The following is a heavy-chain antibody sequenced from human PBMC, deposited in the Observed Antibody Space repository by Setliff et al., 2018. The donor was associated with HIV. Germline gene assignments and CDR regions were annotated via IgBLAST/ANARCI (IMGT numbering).Heavy chain of an antibody. J-gene: IGHJ5*02. CDR3: VKGDNFWTGYSTYFDFDP. CDR1: GFIFNNYG. V-gene: IGHV3-30*02. CDR2: IRYDGSED. Sequence: GGSLRLSCATSGFIFNNYGLHWVRQAPGKGLEWVSFIRYDGSEDFYADSVQGRFTVSRDSSRNMLYLQMSSLRVEDTAIYYCVKGDNFWTGYSTYFDFDPWGQGTRVTVTS. D-gene: IGHD3-3*01.